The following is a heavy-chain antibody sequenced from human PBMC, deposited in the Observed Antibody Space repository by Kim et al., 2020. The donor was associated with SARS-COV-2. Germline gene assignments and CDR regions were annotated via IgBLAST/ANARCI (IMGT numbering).Heavy chain of an antibody. CDR3: ARGAVDTAMVNFDY. Sequence: GGSLRLSCAASGFTFSSYEMNWVRQAPGKGLECVSYISSSGSTIYYADSVKGRFTISRDNAKNSLYLQMNSLRAEDTAVYYCARGAVDTAMVNFDYWGQGTLVTVSS. D-gene: IGHD5-18*01. CDR2: ISSSGSTI. CDR1: GFTFSSYE. V-gene: IGHV3-48*03. J-gene: IGHJ4*02.